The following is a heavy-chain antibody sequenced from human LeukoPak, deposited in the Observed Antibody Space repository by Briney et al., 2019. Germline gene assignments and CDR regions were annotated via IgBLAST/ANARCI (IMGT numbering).Heavy chain of an antibody. J-gene: IGHJ4*02. CDR2: IDQDGTVK. Sequence: GASLRLPCAASEFAFSGYWMSWVRQAPGKGPEWVANIDQDGTVKYYVDSVKGRFTISRDNAKNSLYLQMNSLGLEDTAVYYCAREIPGGKSWFDCWGQGTLVTVSS. CDR3: AREIPGGKSWFDC. CDR1: EFAFSGYW. V-gene: IGHV3-7*01. D-gene: IGHD6-13*01.